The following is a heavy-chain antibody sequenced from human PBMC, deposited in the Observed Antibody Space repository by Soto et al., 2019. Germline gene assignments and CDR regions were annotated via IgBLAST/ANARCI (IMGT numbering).Heavy chain of an antibody. CDR1: GFTFSSYA. D-gene: IGHD1-26*01. CDR2: ISGSGGST. CDR3: ANVGGVHVYHHYMDV. J-gene: IGHJ6*03. V-gene: IGHV3-23*01. Sequence: GGSLRLSCAASGFTFSSYAMSWVRQAPGRGLEWVSAISGSGGSTYYADSVKGRFTISRDNSKNTLYLQMNSLRAEDTAVYYCANVGGVHVYHHYMDVWGKGTTVTVSS.